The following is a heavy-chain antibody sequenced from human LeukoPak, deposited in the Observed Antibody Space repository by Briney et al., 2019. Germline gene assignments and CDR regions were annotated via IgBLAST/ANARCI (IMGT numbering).Heavy chain of an antibody. J-gene: IGHJ4*02. CDR3: TTDPNYVWGYFDY. CDR1: GFTFSNAW. V-gene: IGHV3-15*01. CDR2: IKSKTDGGTT. D-gene: IGHD3-16*01. Sequence: GGSLRLSCAASGFTFSNAWMSWVRQAPGKGLEWVGRIKSKTDGGTTDYAAPVKGRFTISRDDSKNTLYLQMNSLKTEDTAVYYCTTDPNYVWGYFDYWGQGTLVTVSS.